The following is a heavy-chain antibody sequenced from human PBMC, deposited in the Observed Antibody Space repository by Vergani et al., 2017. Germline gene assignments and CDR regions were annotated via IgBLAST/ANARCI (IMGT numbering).Heavy chain of an antibody. CDR1: GFTFSSYA. CDR3: ARDVGDYYYYYMDV. V-gene: IGHV3-30*04. Sequence: QVQLLESGGGVVQPGSSLRLSCAASGFTFSSYAMHWVRQAPGKGLEWVAVISYDGSNKYYADSVKGRFTISRDNSKNTLYLQMNSLRAEDTAVYYCARDVGDYYYYYMDVWGKGTTVTVSS. J-gene: IGHJ6*03. CDR2: ISYDGSNK.